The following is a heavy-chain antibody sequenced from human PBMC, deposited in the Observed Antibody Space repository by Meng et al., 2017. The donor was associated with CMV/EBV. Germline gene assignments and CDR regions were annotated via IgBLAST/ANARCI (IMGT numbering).Heavy chain of an antibody. Sequence: GESLKISCAASGFTFDDYGMSWVRQAPGKGLEWVSGINWNGGSTGYADSVKGRFTTSRDNAKNSLYLQMNSLRAEDTALYYCARDLVVPPEDYYYGMDVWGQGTTVTVSS. D-gene: IGHD2-2*01. CDR3: ARDLVVPPEDYYYGMDV. CDR1: GFTFDDYG. J-gene: IGHJ6*02. V-gene: IGHV3-20*04. CDR2: INWNGGST.